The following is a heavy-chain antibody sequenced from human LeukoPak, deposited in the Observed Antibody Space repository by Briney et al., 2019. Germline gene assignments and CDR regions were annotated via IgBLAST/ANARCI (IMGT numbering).Heavy chain of an antibody. D-gene: IGHD3-10*01. CDR1: GFXFSGYT. V-gene: IGHV3-21*01. CDR3: AREIYASGTYYY. CDR2: ISGRSSHI. Sequence: GGPLRLSCAASGFXFSGYTIHWVRQAPGKGLEWVSSISGRSSHIYYTDSVKGRFTISRDDAKNSLYLQMNSLRVEDTAVYYCAREIYASGTYYYWGQGTLVTVSS. J-gene: IGHJ4*02.